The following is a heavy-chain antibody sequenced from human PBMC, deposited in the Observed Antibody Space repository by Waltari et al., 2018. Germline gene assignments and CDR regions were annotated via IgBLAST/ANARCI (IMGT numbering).Heavy chain of an antibody. J-gene: IGHJ4*02. CDR2: MNPNSSST. Sequence: QVQLVQSGAEVKKPGASVKVSCKGSGYPFTSSNIHWVRQATGQGLEWMGWMNPNSSSTGDAQTLQDRVTMTWETSTGTAYMQLSSLKFDDTAVYYCAIMAFTAGVDYWGQGTPVTVS. V-gene: IGHV1-8*01. CDR3: AIMAFTAGVDY. D-gene: IGHD2-8*01. CDR1: GYPFTSSN.